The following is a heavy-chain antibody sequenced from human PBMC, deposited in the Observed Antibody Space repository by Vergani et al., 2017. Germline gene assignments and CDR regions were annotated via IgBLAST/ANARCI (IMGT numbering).Heavy chain of an antibody. D-gene: IGHD3-3*01. Sequence: QVQLVESGGGVVQPGRSLRLSCAASGFTFSSYGMHWVRQAPGKGLEWVAVIWYDGSNKYYADSVKGRFTISRDNSKNTLYLQMNSLRAEDTAVYYCARPGNRYYDFLNYGMDVWGQGTTVTVSS. CDR2: IWYDGSNK. J-gene: IGHJ6*02. CDR3: ARPGNRYYDFLNYGMDV. CDR1: GFTFSSYG. V-gene: IGHV3-33*01.